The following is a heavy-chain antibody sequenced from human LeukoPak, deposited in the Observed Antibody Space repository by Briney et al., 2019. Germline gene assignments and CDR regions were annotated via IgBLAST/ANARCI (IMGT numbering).Heavy chain of an antibody. CDR1: GFTFSSYS. CDR3: AGDGIAAAAYYFDY. J-gene: IGHJ4*02. CDR2: ISSSSRYI. V-gene: IGHV3-21*01. D-gene: IGHD6-13*01. Sequence: GGSLRLSCAASGFTFSSYSMNWVRQAPGKGLEWVSSISSSSRYIYYADSVKGRFTISRDNAKNSLYLQMNSLRAEDTAVYYCAGDGIAAAAYYFDYWGQGTLVTVSS.